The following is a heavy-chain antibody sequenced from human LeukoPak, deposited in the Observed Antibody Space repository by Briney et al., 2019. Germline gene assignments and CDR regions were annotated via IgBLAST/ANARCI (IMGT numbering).Heavy chain of an antibody. Sequence: PGGSLRLPCAASGFSVTSNHMTWVRQAPGKGLEWVSIIFSANNTYYADSVKGRFSTSRDNSKNTLYLQMNSLRAEDTAVYYCARDRDYGGASFDYWGQGTLVTVSS. CDR1: GFSVTSNH. CDR2: IFSANNT. CDR3: ARDRDYGGASFDY. D-gene: IGHD4-23*01. V-gene: IGHV3-66*01. J-gene: IGHJ4*02.